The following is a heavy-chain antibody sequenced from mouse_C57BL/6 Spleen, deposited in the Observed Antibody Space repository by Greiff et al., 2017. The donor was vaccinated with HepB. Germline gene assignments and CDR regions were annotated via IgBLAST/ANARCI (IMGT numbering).Heavy chain of an antibody. J-gene: IGHJ3*01. CDR2: IYPRSGNT. D-gene: IGHD2-4*01. CDR3: ARGYYDYPFAY. V-gene: IGHV1-81*01. CDR1: GYTFTSYG. Sequence: QVQLQQSGAELARPGASVKLSCKASGYTFTSYGISWVKQRTGQGLEWIGEIYPRSGNTFYNEKFMGKATLTADKSSSTAYMQLSSLTSEDSAVYFCARGYYDYPFAYWGQGTLVTVSA.